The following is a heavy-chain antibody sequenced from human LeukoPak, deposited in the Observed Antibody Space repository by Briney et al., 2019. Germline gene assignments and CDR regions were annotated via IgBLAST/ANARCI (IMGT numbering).Heavy chain of an antibody. V-gene: IGHV3-23*01. CDR1: GFTFSIYT. CDR3: AKGTYCDGGACPPGIYYYYYMDV. D-gene: IGHD2-8*02. J-gene: IGHJ6*03. CDR2: ISDSGFDT. Sequence: PGGSLRLSCAASGFTFSIYTMSWVRQAPGKGLEWVSAISDSGFDTYYADSVKGRFTISRDNSKNTLYLQMNSLRAEDTAIYYCAKGTYCDGGACPPGIYYYYYMDVWGKGTTVPVSS.